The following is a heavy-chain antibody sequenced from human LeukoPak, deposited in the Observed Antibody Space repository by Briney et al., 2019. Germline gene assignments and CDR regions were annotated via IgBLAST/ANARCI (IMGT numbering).Heavy chain of an antibody. J-gene: IGHJ4*02. CDR1: GYTFTSYG. D-gene: IGHD1-26*01. CDR3: ARDLYSYSGSYSGLDY. Sequence: VASVTVSCKASGYTFTSYGISWVRQAPGQGLEWMGWISTYNGNTNYAQRLQGRVTMTTDTSTNTAYMELRSLRSDDTAVYYCARDLYSYSGSYSGLDYWGQGTLVTVSS. V-gene: IGHV1-18*01. CDR2: ISTYNGNT.